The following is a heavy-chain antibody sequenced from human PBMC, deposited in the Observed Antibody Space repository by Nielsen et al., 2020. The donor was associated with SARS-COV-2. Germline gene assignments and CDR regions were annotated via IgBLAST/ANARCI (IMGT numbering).Heavy chain of an antibody. Sequence: GESLKISCAASGFTFNAFGMHWVRQAPGKGLEWVALIWYDGSNKYYADSVKGRFTISRDNSKNTLYLQMNSLRAEDTAVYYCARDFVSWIQPEGYYYYGMDVWGQGTTVTVSS. CDR1: GFTFNAFG. V-gene: IGHV3-33*01. D-gene: IGHD5-18*01. CDR2: IWYDGSNK. CDR3: ARDFVSWIQPEGYYYYGMDV. J-gene: IGHJ6*02.